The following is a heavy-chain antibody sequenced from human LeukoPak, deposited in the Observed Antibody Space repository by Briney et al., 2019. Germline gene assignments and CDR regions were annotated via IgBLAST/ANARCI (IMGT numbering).Heavy chain of an antibody. J-gene: IGHJ4*02. CDR1: GGSISSYY. V-gene: IGHV4-4*07. CDR2: IYTTGST. CDR3: ARGVTMVRGVIMGFDY. D-gene: IGHD3-10*01. Sequence: SETLSLTCTVSGGSISSYYWTWIRQPAGKGLEWIGRIYTTGSTNYNPSLKSRVTMSVDTSKNQFSLKLSSVTAADTAVYYCARGVTMVRGVIMGFDYWGQGTLVTVSS.